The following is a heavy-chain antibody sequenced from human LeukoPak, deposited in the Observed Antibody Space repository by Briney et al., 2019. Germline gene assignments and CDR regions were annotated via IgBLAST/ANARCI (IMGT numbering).Heavy chain of an antibody. V-gene: IGHV4-39*07. Sequence: SETLSLTCTVSGGSISSSSYYWGWIRQPPGKGLEWIGSIYYSGSTYYNPSLKSRVTISVDTSKNQFSLKLSSVTAADTAVYYCARFVSSGWYEVWFDPWGQGTLVTVSS. CDR1: GGSISSSSYY. D-gene: IGHD6-19*01. CDR3: ARFVSSGWYEVWFDP. J-gene: IGHJ5*02. CDR2: IYYSGST.